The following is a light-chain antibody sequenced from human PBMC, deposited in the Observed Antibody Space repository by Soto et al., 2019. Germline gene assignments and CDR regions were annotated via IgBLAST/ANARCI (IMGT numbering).Light chain of an antibody. Sequence: QSALTQPHSVSGSPGQSVTFSCSGTSSDVGHYNFVSWYQHHPGKAPKLLIYDVTTRPSGVPDRFSGSKSGNTASLTISGLQAEDEADFYCCSYAGSYTWVFGGGTQLTVL. CDR2: DVT. CDR1: SSDVGHYNF. J-gene: IGLJ7*01. V-gene: IGLV2-11*01. CDR3: CSYAGSYTWV.